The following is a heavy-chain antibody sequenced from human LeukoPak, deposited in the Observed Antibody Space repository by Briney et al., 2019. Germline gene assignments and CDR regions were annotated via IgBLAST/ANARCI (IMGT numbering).Heavy chain of an antibody. CDR2: IRSSSSYI. Sequence: GGSLRLSCVASGFTFSTYSINWVRQAPGKGLEWVSSIRSSSSYIYYADSVKGRFTISRDNAKNSLYLQMNSLRAEDTAVYYCARKLYYYDSGGSAGYAGWFDPWGQGTLVTVSS. V-gene: IGHV3-21*01. CDR3: ARKLYYYDSGGSAGYAGWFDP. D-gene: IGHD3-22*01. J-gene: IGHJ5*02. CDR1: GFTFSTYS.